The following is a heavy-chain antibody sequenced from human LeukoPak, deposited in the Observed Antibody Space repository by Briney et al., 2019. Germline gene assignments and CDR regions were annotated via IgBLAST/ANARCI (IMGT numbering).Heavy chain of an antibody. Sequence: GASLRLSCAASGFTFSSYAMSWVRQAPGKGLEWVSAISGSGGSTYYADSVKGRFTISRDNSKNTLYLQMNSLRAEDTAVYYCAKDSFTYADYEYYYYGMDVWGQGTTVTVSS. J-gene: IGHJ6*02. D-gene: IGHD4-17*01. V-gene: IGHV3-23*01. CDR3: AKDSFTYADYEYYYYGMDV. CDR2: ISGSGGST. CDR1: GFTFSSYA.